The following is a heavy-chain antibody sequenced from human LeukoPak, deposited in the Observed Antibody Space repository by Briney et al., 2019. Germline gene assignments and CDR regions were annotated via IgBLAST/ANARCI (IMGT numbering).Heavy chain of an antibody. CDR2: VNHSGYT. J-gene: IGHJ4*02. CDR1: GTSFSSYY. D-gene: IGHD4-17*01. CDR3: ARMTTGHVF. Sequence: PSETLSLTCAVSGTSFSSYYWSWIRQPPGKGLEWIGEVNHSGYTNDNPSLKSRVTISVDTSKNQFSLRLRSVTAADTGVYFCARMTTGHVFWGQGTLVTVSS. V-gene: IGHV4-34*01.